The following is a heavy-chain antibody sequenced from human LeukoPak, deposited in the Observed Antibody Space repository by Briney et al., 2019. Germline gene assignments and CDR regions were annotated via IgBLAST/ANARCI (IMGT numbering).Heavy chain of an antibody. D-gene: IGHD2-8*01. J-gene: IGHJ6*03. CDR2: IYPDDSDT. Sequence: HGESLKISCKGSGYSFASSWIGWVRQMPGKGLEWMGIIYPDDSDTRYSPSFEGQITISVDKSISTAYLQWSSLEASDTAVYYCARHGHCTNGVCYSNYYYHMDVWGKGTTVTVSS. CDR1: GYSFASSW. CDR3: ARHGHCTNGVCYSNYYYHMDV. V-gene: IGHV5-51*01.